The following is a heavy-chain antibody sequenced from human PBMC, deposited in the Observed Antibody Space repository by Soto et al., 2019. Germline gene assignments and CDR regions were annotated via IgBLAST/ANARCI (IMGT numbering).Heavy chain of an antibody. CDR1: GLTFSTSI. J-gene: IGHJ1*01. V-gene: IGHV3-30-3*01. CDR2: ISGDATSK. D-gene: IGHD3-22*01. Sequence: QVQLVESGGDLVQPGRSLRLSCAASGLTFSTSIMHWVRQAPGKGLEWIAVISGDATSKIYTDSLKGRFTISRDNSKNTLYLEMNSLTAEDTAVYYCAREEYSSGHAGTFQHWGQGTLVTVSA. CDR3: AREEYSSGHAGTFQH.